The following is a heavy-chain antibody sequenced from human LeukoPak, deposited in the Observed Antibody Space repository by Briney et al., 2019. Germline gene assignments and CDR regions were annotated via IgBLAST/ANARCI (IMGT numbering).Heavy chain of an antibody. Sequence: SETLSLTCTVSGGSINSYFWTWIRQPAGKGLEWIGRIYTGGSTNYNPSLKSRVTMSVDTSKNQFSLKLSPVTAADTAVYYCARQEGGIVGPYWGQGTLVTVSS. CDR1: GGSINSYF. CDR3: ARQEGGIVGPY. D-gene: IGHD1-26*01. J-gene: IGHJ4*02. V-gene: IGHV4-4*07. CDR2: IYTGGST.